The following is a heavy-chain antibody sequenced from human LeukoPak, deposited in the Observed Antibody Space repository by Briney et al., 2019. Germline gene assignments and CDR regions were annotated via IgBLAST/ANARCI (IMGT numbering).Heavy chain of an antibody. J-gene: IGHJ4*02. CDR1: GGTFSSYA. D-gene: IGHD4-23*01. CDR3: ARIRGGNSWHYYFDY. V-gene: IGHV1-69*05. CDR2: IIPIFGTA. Sequence: ASVKVSCKASGGTFSSYAISWVRQAPGRGLEWWGRIIPIFGTANYAQKFQGRVTITTDESTSTAYMELSSLRSEDTAVYYCARIRGGNSWHYYFDYWGQGTLVTVSS.